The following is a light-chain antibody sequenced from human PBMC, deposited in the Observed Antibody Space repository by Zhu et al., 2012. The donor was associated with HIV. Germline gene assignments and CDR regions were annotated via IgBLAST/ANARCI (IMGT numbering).Light chain of an antibody. CDR2: ATS. CDR1: QNIGMY. J-gene: IGKJ2*01. CDR3: LQSYTTPYT. V-gene: IGKV1-39*01. Sequence: DIQMTQSPSSLSVSVRDRVTITCRASQNIGMYLHWYQQKSGKAPKLLIYATSSLQSGSHQGSVAVALGQISLSPSAVCNLKILTTYYCLQSYTTPYTFGQGTNLEIK.